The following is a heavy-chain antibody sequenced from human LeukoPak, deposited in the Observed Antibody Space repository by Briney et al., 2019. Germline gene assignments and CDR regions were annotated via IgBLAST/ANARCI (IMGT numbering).Heavy chain of an antibody. CDR1: GFSVSSNF. V-gene: IGHV3-53*01. Sequence: GGSLRLSCAASGFSVSSNFMTWVRQAPGKGLEWLSVIFSGGSTYYADSVMGRFTISRDNSKNTLYLQMSSLRAEDTAVYFCARGRRWDLLVSLIDASDIWGQGTMVTVSS. CDR2: IFSGGST. D-gene: IGHD4-23*01. J-gene: IGHJ3*02. CDR3: ARGRRWDLLVSLIDASDI.